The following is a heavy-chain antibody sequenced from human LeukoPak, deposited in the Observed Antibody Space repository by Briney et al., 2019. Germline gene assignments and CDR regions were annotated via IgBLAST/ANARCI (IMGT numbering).Heavy chain of an antibody. J-gene: IGHJ5*02. D-gene: IGHD3-3*01. CDR3: ARAPSPTTFWSGYSPYWFDP. CDR1: GYTFTDYY. CDR2: INPNSGAT. V-gene: IGHV1-2*02. Sequence: ASVKVSCKASGYTFTDYYLNWVRQAPGQGPEWMGWINPNSGATNYALKFQGRVTMTSDTSISSAYMELSRLRSDDTAVYYCARAPSPTTFWSGYSPYWFDPWGQGTLVTVSS.